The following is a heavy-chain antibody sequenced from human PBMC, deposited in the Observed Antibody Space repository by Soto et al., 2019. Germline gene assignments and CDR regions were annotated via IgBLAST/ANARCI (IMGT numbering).Heavy chain of an antibody. CDR1: GGTFSSYA. D-gene: IGHD6-13*01. Sequence: GASVKVSCKASGGTFSSYAISWVRQAPGQGLEWMGGIIPIFGTANYAQKFQGRVTITADKSTSTAYMELSSLRSEDTAVYYCARFPAAGYYFDYWGQGTLVTVSS. V-gene: IGHV1-69*06. J-gene: IGHJ4*02. CDR3: ARFPAAGYYFDY. CDR2: IIPIFGTA.